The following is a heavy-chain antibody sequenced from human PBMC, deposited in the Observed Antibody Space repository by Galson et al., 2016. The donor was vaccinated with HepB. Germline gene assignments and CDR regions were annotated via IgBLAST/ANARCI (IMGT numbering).Heavy chain of an antibody. CDR3: AKDPYYYGSGSYYFDY. V-gene: IGHV3-21*01. J-gene: IGHJ4*02. D-gene: IGHD3-10*01. CDR2: ISSSSSYI. Sequence: SLRLSCAASGFTFSSYSMNWVRQAPGKGLEWVSSISSSSSYIYYADSVKGRFTISRDNSKNTLFLQMNSLRAEDTAVYYCAKDPYYYGSGSYYFDYWGQGTLATVSS. CDR1: GFTFSSYS.